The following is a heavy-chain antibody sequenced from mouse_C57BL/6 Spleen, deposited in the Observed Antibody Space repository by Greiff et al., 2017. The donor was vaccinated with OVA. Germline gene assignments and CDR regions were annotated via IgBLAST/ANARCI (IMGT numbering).Heavy chain of an antibody. CDR3: ARQGIYDGYSYYAMDY. Sequence: LVESGAELVKPGASVKISCKASGYAFSSYWMNWVKQRPGKGLEWIGQIYPGDGDTNYNGKFKGKATLTADKSSSTAYMQLSSLTSEDSAVYFCARQGIYDGYSYYAMDYWGQGTSVTVSS. J-gene: IGHJ4*01. CDR1: GYAFSSYW. V-gene: IGHV1-80*01. D-gene: IGHD2-3*01. CDR2: IYPGDGDT.